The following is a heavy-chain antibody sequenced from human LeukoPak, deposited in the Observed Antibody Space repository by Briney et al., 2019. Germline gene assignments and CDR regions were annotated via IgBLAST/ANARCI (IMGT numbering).Heavy chain of an antibody. CDR3: ATGRDAYKSGC. V-gene: IGHV3-66*01. CDR1: GFTFSNYA. D-gene: IGHD5-24*01. CDR2: IYSGGNT. Sequence: GGSLRLSCSASGFTFSNYAMHWVRQAPGKGLEWVSTIYSGGNTFHADSVKGRFTISRDNSKNTLYFQMNSLRAEDTAVYYCATGRDAYKSGCWGQGTLVTVSS. J-gene: IGHJ4*02.